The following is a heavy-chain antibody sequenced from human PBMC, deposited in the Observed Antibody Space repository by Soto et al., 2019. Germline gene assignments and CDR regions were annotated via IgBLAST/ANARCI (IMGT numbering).Heavy chain of an antibody. CDR2: ISAYNGNT. CDR3: ARDKVPYSNHTYYMAV. D-gene: IGHD4-4*01. J-gene: IGHJ6*03. V-gene: IGHV1-18*01. CDR1: GYTFTSYG. Sequence: GASVKVSCKASGYTFTSYGISWVRQAPGQGLEWMGWISAYNGNTNYAQKLQGRVTMTTDTSTSTAYMELRSLRSDDTAVYYCARDKVPYSNHTYYMAVWGKGTTVTVSS.